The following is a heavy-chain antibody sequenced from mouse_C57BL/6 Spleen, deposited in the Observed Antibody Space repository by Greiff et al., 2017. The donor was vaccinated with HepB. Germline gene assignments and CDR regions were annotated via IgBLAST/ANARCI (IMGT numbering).Heavy chain of an antibody. J-gene: IGHJ3*01. CDR3: AQMAHYGSSPFAY. CDR2: IDPSDSYT. V-gene: IGHV1-69*01. CDR1: GYTFTSYW. Sequence: QVQLQQPGAELVMPGASVKLSCKASGYTFTSYWMHWVKQRPGQGLEWIGEIDPSDSYTNYNQKFKGKSTLTVDKSSSTAYMQLSSLTSEDSAVYYCAQMAHYGSSPFAYWGQRTLVTVSA. D-gene: IGHD1-1*01.